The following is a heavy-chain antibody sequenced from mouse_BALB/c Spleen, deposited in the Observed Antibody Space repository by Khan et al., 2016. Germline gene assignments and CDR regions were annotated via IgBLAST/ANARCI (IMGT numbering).Heavy chain of an antibody. CDR1: GFTFTDYY. CDR3: ARVYSYAMDY. J-gene: IGHJ4*01. CDR2: IRNKANGYTT. Sequence: MRLVESGGGLVQPGGSLRLSCATSGFTFTDYYMSWVRQPPGKALEWLGFIRNKANGYTTEYSASVKGRFTISRDNSQSILYLQMNTMRAEESATYYCARVYSYAMDYWGQRASVTVSS. V-gene: IGHV7-3*02. D-gene: IGHD2-1*01.